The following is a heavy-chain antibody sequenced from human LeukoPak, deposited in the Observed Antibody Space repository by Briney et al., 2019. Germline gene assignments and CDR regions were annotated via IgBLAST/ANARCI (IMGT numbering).Heavy chain of an antibody. CDR3: AKKWGVGTTTLDYFDY. J-gene: IGHJ4*02. D-gene: IGHD1-26*01. CDR2: ISGSGGST. Sequence: PGGSLRLSCGASGFTFSNYAMSWVRQAPGKGLEWVSGISGSGGSTYYADSVKGRFTISRDNSKNTLYLQMNSLTDEDTAVYYCAKKWGVGTTTLDYFDYWGQGTLVTVSS. CDR1: GFTFSNYA. V-gene: IGHV3-23*01.